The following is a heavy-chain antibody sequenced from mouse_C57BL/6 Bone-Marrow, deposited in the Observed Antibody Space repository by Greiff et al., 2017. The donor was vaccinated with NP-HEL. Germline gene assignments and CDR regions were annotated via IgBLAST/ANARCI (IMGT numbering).Heavy chain of an antibody. J-gene: IGHJ1*03. CDR1: GFTFSDYG. D-gene: IGHD2-5*01. CDR3: ARQVYSTFDV. Sequence: EVKLVESGGGLVQPGGSLKLSCAASGFTFSDYGMAWVRQAPRKGPEWVAFISNLAYSIYYADIVTRRFTISRENAKNTLYLEMSSLRSEDTAMYYCARQVYSTFDVWGTGTTVTVSS. CDR2: ISNLAYSI. V-gene: IGHV5-15*01.